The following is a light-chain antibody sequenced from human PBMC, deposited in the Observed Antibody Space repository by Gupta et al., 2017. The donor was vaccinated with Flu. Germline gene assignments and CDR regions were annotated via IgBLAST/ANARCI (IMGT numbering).Light chain of an antibody. CDR2: RDD. V-gene: IGLV1-47*01. J-gene: IGLJ3*02. CDR3: AADDNSRSGWV. Sequence: TISSGVVCADLGDQYFFWYLQLPGTSPNLLIYRDDLRSSGVPARCSGSKSGTSAALTSSRLRSEDEADYYCAADDNSRSGWVFGGGTTLTVL. CDR1: CADLGDQY.